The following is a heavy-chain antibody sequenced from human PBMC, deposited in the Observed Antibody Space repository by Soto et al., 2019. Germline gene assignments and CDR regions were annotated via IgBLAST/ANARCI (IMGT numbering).Heavy chain of an antibody. CDR3: ARREGVVVTAAIPFYYYYGMDV. D-gene: IGHD2-2*01. Sequence: QVQLVQSGAEVKKPGSSVKVSCKASGGTFSSYAISWVRQAPGQGLEWMGGIIPIFGTANYAQKFQGRVTITADESTSTAYMELSSLRSEDTAVYYCARREGVVVTAAIPFYYYYGMDVWGQGTTVTVSS. V-gene: IGHV1-69*01. CDR2: IIPIFGTA. J-gene: IGHJ6*02. CDR1: GGTFSSYA.